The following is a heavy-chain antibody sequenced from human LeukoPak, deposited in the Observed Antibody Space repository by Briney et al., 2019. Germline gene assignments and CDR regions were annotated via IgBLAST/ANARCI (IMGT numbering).Heavy chain of an antibody. CDR2: IRYDGSNK. CDR3: AKHKTAYDILTGY. V-gene: IGHV3-30*02. Sequence: GGSLRLSCAASGFTFSSYGMHWVRQAPGKGLEWVAFIRYDGSNKYYADSVKGRFTISRDNSKNTLYLQMNSLRAEDTAVYYCAKHKTAYDILTGYWGQGTLVTVSS. D-gene: IGHD3-9*01. J-gene: IGHJ4*02. CDR1: GFTFSSYG.